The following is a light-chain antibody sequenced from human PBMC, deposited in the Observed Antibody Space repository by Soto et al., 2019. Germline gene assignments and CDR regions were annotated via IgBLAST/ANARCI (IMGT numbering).Light chain of an antibody. J-gene: IGKJ5*01. Sequence: EIVLTQSPATLSLSPGERATLSCRASQSVSSYLAWYQQKPGQAPRLLIYDASNRATGIPARFSGSGPGTDFTLPISSLEPDDFAVYYCQQRSNWPPNFGQGTRLEIK. CDR2: DAS. V-gene: IGKV3-11*01. CDR3: QQRSNWPPN. CDR1: QSVSSY.